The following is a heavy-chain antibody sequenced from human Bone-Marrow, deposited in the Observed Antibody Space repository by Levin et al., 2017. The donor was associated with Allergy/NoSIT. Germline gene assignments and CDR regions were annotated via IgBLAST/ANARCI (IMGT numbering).Heavy chain of an antibody. D-gene: IGHD6-13*01. V-gene: IGHV1-46*02. Sequence: ASVKVSCKASGYAFNNHYIHWLRQAPGQGPEWMGIIKPSSGSATYAQKFQARVSVTRDASTSTVYMTLSSLTSEDTAVYYCARGKGEMAAGNTPDAYWGQGTLVTVSS. CDR3: ARGKGEMAAGNTPDAY. J-gene: IGHJ4*02. CDR2: IKPSSGSA. CDR1: GYAFNNHY.